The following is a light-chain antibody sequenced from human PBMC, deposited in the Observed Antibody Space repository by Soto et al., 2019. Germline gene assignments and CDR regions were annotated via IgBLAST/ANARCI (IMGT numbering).Light chain of an antibody. J-gene: IGLJ1*01. CDR3: SSYAGSLYV. Sequence: QSALTQPPSASGSPGQAVTISCTGTSSDVGGYNYVSWYQQHPGKAPKLMIYEVVKRPSGVPDRFSGSKSGNTASLTVSGLQAEDEADYYCSSYAGSLYVFGTGTKLTLL. V-gene: IGLV2-8*01. CDR2: EVV. CDR1: SSDVGGYNY.